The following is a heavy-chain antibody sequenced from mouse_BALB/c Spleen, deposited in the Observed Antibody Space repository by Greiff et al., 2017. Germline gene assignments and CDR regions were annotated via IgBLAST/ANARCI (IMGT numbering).Heavy chain of an antibody. D-gene: IGHD2-14*01. V-gene: IGHV5-6-4*01. J-gene: IGHJ4*01. Sequence: EVNLVESGGGLVKPGGSLKLSCAASGFTFSSYTMSWVRQTPEKRLEWVATISSGGSYTYYPDSVKGRFTISRDNAKNTLYLQMSSLKSEDTAMYYCTRDRYDEDYYAMDYWGQGTSVTVSS. CDR1: GFTFSSYT. CDR2: ISSGGSYT. CDR3: TRDRYDEDYYAMDY.